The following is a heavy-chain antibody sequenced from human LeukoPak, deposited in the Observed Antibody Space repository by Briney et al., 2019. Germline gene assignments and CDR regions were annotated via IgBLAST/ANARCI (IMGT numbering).Heavy chain of an antibody. CDR1: GGSIITTNW. CDR3: TRESGAFSPFGF. D-gene: IGHD1-26*01. CDR2: VHRNGAT. V-gene: IGHV4-4*02. Sequence: PSGTLSLTCGVSGGSIITTNWWSWVRQPPGKGLEWIGEVHRNGATNYNPSLESRVSMSIDKSKNQLSLKLSSVTAADTATYYCTRESGAFSPFGFWGQGTLVTVSS. J-gene: IGHJ4*02.